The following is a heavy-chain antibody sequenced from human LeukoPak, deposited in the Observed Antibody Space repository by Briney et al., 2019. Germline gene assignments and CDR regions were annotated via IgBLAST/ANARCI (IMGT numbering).Heavy chain of an antibody. CDR3: ARVPATVTTVGAFDI. V-gene: IGHV5-51*01. J-gene: IGHJ3*02. CDR1: GYSFTSYC. Sequence: GESLQISCKGSGYSFTSYCIGWWRQMPGKGLEWLGVIYPGDSDTRYSPSFQGQVTISADKSISTAYLQWSSLKASDTAMYYCARVPATVTTVGAFDIWGQGTMVTVSS. CDR2: IYPGDSDT. D-gene: IGHD4-17*01.